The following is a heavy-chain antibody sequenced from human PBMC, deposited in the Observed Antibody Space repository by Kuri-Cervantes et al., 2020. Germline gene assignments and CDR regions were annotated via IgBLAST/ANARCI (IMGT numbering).Heavy chain of an antibody. CDR3: ARGLGSKTGYYIYLLHLYYFDY. J-gene: IGHJ4*02. Sequence: GESLKISCAASGFTFSSYAMHWVRQAPGKGLEWVAVTSYDGSNKYYADSVKGRFTISRDNSKNTLYLQMNSLRAEDTAVYYCARGLGSKTGYYIYLLHLYYFDYWGQGTLVTVSS. CDR2: TSYDGSNK. V-gene: IGHV3-30-3*01. D-gene: IGHD3-9*01. CDR1: GFTFSSYA.